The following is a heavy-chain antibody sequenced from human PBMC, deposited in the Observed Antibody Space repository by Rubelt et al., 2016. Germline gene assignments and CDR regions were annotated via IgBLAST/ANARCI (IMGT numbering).Heavy chain of an antibody. Sequence: DVQLLESGGGLVQPGGSLRLSCAASGFTFSNCAMHWVRQAPGKGLEWVSDLSGSGGSTYYADSARGRFTISRDNAKNSLYLQMNSPRDEDTAVYYCARWYDYGMDVWGQGTTVTVSS. D-gene: IGHD3-3*01. CDR1: GFTFSNCA. J-gene: IGHJ6*02. V-gene: IGHV3-23*01. CDR2: LSGSGGST. CDR3: ARWYDYGMDV.